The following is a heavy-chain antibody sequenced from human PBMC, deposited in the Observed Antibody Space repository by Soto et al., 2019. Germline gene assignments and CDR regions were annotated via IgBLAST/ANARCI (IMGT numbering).Heavy chain of an antibody. V-gene: IGHV3-23*01. CDR1: GFTFSIYA. D-gene: IGHD1-26*01. J-gene: IGHJ4*02. CDR3: AKDFTPDSRWDIDS. Sequence: EVQLLEAGGGLVQPGGSLRLSCAASGFTFSIYAMNWVRQAPGKGLEWVAGIIGAGAPYYADPVKGRFTICRDNSKNTLYLQMNSLRDEDTALYFCAKDFTPDSRWDIDSWGQGTLVTVSS. CDR2: IIGAGAP.